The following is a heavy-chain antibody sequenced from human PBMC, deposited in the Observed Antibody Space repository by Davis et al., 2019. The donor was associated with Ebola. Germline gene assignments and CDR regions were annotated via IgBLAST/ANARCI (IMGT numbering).Heavy chain of an antibody. Sequence: GSLRLSCAASRFTFSDSWMHWVRQAPGKGLEWVSGISGPGGSTYYPDSVKGRFTISRDNSNNMLYLQMNSLRAEDTAVYFCAKAQWTTAKLNFDYWGQGTLVTVSS. CDR2: ISGPGGST. V-gene: IGHV3-23*01. D-gene: IGHD4-17*01. CDR1: RFTFSDSW. CDR3: AKAQWTTAKLNFDY. J-gene: IGHJ4*02.